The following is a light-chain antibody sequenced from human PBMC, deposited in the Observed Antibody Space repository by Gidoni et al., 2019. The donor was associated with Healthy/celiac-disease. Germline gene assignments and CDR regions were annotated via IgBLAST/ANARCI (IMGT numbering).Light chain of an antibody. J-gene: IGKJ1*01. CDR3: QQRSNGLTWT. CDR1: QSVSSY. CDR2: DAS. V-gene: IGKV3-11*01. Sequence: DIVLTQSPATLSLSPGERATLSCRASQSVSSYLAWYQQKPGQAPRLLIYDASNRATGIPARFSGSGSGTDFTLTISSLEPEDFAVYYCQQRSNGLTWTFXQXTKVEIK.